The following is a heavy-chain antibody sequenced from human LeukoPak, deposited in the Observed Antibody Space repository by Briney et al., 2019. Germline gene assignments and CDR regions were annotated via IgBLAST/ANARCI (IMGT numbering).Heavy chain of an antibody. J-gene: IGHJ4*02. V-gene: IGHV3-7*01. Sequence: GGSLRLSCAASGFTFSQYSMSWVRQAPGKGQEWVANIKQDGSAKYYVDSVKGRFTVSRDDSKNSLYLQMDSLRAEDTAVYYCARDPRSSWYRAIDYWGQGTLVTVSS. CDR2: IKQDGSAK. CDR3: ARDPRSSWYRAIDY. D-gene: IGHD6-13*01. CDR1: GFTFSQYS.